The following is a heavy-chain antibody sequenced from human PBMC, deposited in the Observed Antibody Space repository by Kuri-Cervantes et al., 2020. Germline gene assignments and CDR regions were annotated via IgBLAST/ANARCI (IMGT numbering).Heavy chain of an antibody. D-gene: IGHD3/OR15-3a*01. Sequence: GESLKISCAASGFTFSSYAMHWVRQAPGKGLEWVAVISYDGSNIYYADSLKGRFTISRDNAKNSLYLQMNSLRAEDTAVYFCARDIGHLAFDIWGRGTMVTVSS. CDR3: ARDIGHLAFDI. CDR1: GFTFSSYA. V-gene: IGHV3-30-3*01. J-gene: IGHJ3*02. CDR2: ISYDGSNI.